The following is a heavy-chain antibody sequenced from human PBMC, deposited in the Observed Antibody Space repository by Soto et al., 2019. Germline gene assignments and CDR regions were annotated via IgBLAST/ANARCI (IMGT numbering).Heavy chain of an antibody. V-gene: IGHV1-24*01. J-gene: IGHJ5*02. CDR1: GYTLTELS. D-gene: IGHD2-2*01. Sequence: ASVKVSCKVSGYTLTELSMHWVRQAPGKGLEWMGGFDPEDGETIYAQKFQGRVTMTEDTSTDTAYMELSSLRSEDTAVYYCETLYCSSTSCYLGNWFDPWGQGTLVTVSS. CDR2: FDPEDGET. CDR3: ETLYCSSTSCYLGNWFDP.